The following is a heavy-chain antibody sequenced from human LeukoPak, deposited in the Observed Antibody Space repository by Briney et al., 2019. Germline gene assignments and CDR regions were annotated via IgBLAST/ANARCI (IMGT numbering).Heavy chain of an antibody. Sequence: GGSLRLSCAASGFTFSNYWMHWVRQAPGKGLVWISRINSDGSSTSYADSVKGRFTISRDNAKNSLHLQMNSLRAEDTAVYYCAREIRYCSGSKCYLFDYWGQGTLVTVSS. V-gene: IGHV3-74*01. D-gene: IGHD2-15*01. J-gene: IGHJ4*02. CDR2: INSDGSST. CDR1: GFTFSNYW. CDR3: AREIRYCSGSKCYLFDY.